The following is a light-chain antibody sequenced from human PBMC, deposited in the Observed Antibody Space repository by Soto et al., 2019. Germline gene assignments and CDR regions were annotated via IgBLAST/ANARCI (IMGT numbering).Light chain of an antibody. CDR2: EVN. CDR1: SSDVGGYNY. CDR3: SSYAGSNNVV. J-gene: IGLJ2*01. Sequence: QAVVTQAPSVSGTPGQRVTISCTGTSSDVGGYNYVSWYQHHPGKAPKLMIYEVNKRPSGVPDRFSGSKSGNTASLTVSGLQAEDDSDYYCSSYAGSNNVVFGGGTKLTVL. V-gene: IGLV2-8*01.